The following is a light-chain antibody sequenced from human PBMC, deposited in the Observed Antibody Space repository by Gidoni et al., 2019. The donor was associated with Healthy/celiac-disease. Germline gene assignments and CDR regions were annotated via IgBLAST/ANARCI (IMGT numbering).Light chain of an antibody. J-gene: IGLJ2*01. V-gene: IGLV2-14*01. Sequence: QSALTQPASVSGSPGQPITLSCTGTSSDVGGYNYVSWYQQHPGKAPKLMIYEVSNRPSGVSNRFSGSKSGNTASLTISGLQAEDEADYYCSSYTSSSTYVVFGGGTKLTVL. CDR2: EVS. CDR3: SSYTSSSTYVV. CDR1: SSDVGGYNY.